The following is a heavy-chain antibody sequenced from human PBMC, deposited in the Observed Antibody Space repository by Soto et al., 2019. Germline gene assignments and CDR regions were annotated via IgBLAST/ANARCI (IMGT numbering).Heavy chain of an antibody. CDR3: ARRHGYRLAY. D-gene: IGHD1-1*01. V-gene: IGHV4-59*08. J-gene: IGHJ4*02. CDR1: GGSISSYY. Sequence: SETLSLTCTVSGGSISSYYWSWIRQPPGKGLEWIGYIYYSGSTNYNPSLKSRVTISVDTSKNQFSLKLSSVTAADTAVYYCARRHGYRLAYWGQGTLVTVSS. CDR2: IYYSGST.